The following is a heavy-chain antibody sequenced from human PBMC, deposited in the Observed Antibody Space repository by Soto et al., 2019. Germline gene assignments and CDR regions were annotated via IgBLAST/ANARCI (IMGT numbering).Heavy chain of an antibody. CDR1: GFTFSSYA. D-gene: IGHD3-10*01. V-gene: IGHV3-23*01. Sequence: EVQLLESGGDLVQPGGSLRLSCAASGFTFSSYAMSWVRQAPGKGLEWVPGISGSGDSTYYADSVKGRFTISRDNSKNTLYLQMNSLRAEDTAVYYCASGMLWFGESSIDYWGQGTLVTVSS. CDR3: ASGMLWFGESSIDY. CDR2: ISGSGDST. J-gene: IGHJ4*02.